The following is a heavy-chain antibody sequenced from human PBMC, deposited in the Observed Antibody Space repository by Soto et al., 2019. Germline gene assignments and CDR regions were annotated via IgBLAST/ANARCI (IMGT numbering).Heavy chain of an antibody. V-gene: IGHV6-1*01. CDR1: GDSVSSNSAS. Sequence: SQTLSLTCAISGDSVSSNSASWNWIRQSPSRGLEWLGRTYYRSRWYNDYAVSVRSRITVNPDTSKNQFSLQLTSVTAADTAVYYCTCGWGFPYWFDSWGQGTLVTVSS. CDR3: TCGWGFPYWFDS. CDR2: TYYRSRWYN. D-gene: IGHD6-19*01. J-gene: IGHJ5*01.